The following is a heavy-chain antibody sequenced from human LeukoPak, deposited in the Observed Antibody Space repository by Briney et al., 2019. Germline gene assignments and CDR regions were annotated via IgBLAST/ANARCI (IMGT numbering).Heavy chain of an antibody. Sequence: SETLSLTCAVYGGSFSGYYWSWIRQPPGKGLEWIGEINQSGSTNYNPSLKSRVTISVDTSKNQFSLKLSSVTAADTAVYYCARYSSSWYGGYYFDYWGQGTLVTVSS. J-gene: IGHJ4*02. D-gene: IGHD6-13*01. CDR2: INQSGST. V-gene: IGHV4-34*01. CDR3: ARYSSSWYGGYYFDY. CDR1: GGSFSGYY.